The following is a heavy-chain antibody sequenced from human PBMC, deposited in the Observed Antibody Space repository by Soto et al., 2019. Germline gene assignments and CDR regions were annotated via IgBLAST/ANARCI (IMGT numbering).Heavy chain of an antibody. V-gene: IGHV4-34*01. D-gene: IGHD7-27*01. Sequence: QVQLQQWGAGLLKPSETLSLTCAVYGGSFSGYYWNWIRQPPGKGLEWIGEINHSGSTNYNPSLKSRVTISVAPSKNQFSLKLSSVPAADTAVYYCARGWGRIFDYWGQGTLVTVSS. CDR3: ARGWGRIFDY. CDR1: GGSFSGYY. J-gene: IGHJ4*02. CDR2: INHSGST.